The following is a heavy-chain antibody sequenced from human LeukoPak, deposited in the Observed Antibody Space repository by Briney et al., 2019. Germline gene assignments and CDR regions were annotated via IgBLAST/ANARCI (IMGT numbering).Heavy chain of an antibody. Sequence: GGSLRLSCAASGFTFSSYAMSWVRQAPGKGLEWVAVISYDGSNKYYADSVKGRFTISRDNSKNTLYLQMNSLRAEDTAVYYCARALKVRYFDWLLPRYWGQGTLVTVSS. CDR3: ARALKVRYFDWLLPRY. CDR2: ISYDGSNK. J-gene: IGHJ4*02. CDR1: GFTFSSYA. D-gene: IGHD3-9*01. V-gene: IGHV3-30*04.